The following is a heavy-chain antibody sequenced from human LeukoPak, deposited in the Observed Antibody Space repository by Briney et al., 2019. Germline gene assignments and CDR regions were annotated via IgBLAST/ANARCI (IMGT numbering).Heavy chain of an antibody. CDR2: ISGSGGST. CDR1: GFTFSSYA. J-gene: IGHJ3*02. CDR3: ARAHGYNWNDVPHDAFDI. D-gene: IGHD1-20*01. V-gene: IGHV3-23*01. Sequence: GGSLRLSCAASGFTFSSYAMSWVRQAPGKGLEWVSAISGSGGSTYYADSVKGRFTISRDNSKNTLYLQMNSLRAEDTAVYYCARAHGYNWNDVPHDAFDIWGQGTMVTVSS.